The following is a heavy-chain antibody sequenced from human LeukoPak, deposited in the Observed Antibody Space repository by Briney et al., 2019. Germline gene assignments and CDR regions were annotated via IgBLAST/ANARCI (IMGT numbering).Heavy chain of an antibody. CDR3: AKPRYYDFKSNWFDP. D-gene: IGHD3-3*01. CDR2: IYYSGST. V-gene: IGHV4-39*01. J-gene: IGHJ5*02. CDR1: GGSISSSSYY. Sequence: SETLSLTCTVSGGSISSSSYYWGWIRQPPGKGLEWIGSIYYSGSTYYNPALKSRVTISVDTSKNQFSLKLSSVTAADTAVYYCAKPRYYDFKSNWFDPWGQGTLVTVSS.